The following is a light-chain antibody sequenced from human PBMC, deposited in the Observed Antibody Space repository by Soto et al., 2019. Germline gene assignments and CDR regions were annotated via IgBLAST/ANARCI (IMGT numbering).Light chain of an antibody. CDR1: QSVSNY. CDR2: DAS. CDR3: QQRSSWPLLT. Sequence: EIVLTQSPATLSLSPGERATLSCRASQSVSNYLAWFQQKPGQAPRLLIYDASNRATCIPARFSGSGSGTNFTLTISRLEPEDFAVYYCQQRSSWPLLTFGGGTKVEI. V-gene: IGKV3-11*01. J-gene: IGKJ4*01.